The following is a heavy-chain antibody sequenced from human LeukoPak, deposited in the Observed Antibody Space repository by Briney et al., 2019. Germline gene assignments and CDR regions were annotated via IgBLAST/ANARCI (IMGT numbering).Heavy chain of an antibody. CDR2: IYTSGST. CDR3: VRQVSHYSSSSGLYYYYGMDV. CDR1: GGSISTYY. V-gene: IGHV4-4*07. J-gene: IGHJ6*02. Sequence: SGTLSLTCTVSGGSISTYYWSWIRQPAGKGLEWIGRIYTSGSTNYNPSLKSRVTMSVDTSKNQFSLNLSSVTAADTAVYYCVRQVSHYSSSSGLYYYYGMDVWGQGTTVTVSS. D-gene: IGHD6-6*01.